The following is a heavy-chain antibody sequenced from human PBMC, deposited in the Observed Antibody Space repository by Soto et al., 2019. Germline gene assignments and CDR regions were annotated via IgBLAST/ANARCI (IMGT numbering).Heavy chain of an antibody. CDR2: IYYSGST. V-gene: IGHV4-30-4*01. CDR1: GGSISSGDYY. J-gene: IGHJ4*02. CDR3: ARVSYYYCSGSYDNPWYYFDY. D-gene: IGHD3-10*01. Sequence: SETLSLTCTVSGGSISSGDYYWSWIRQPPGKGLEWIGYIYYSGSTYYNPSLKSRVTISVDTSKNQFSLKLSSVTAADTAVYYCARVSYYYCSGSYDNPWYYFDYWGQGTLVTGSS.